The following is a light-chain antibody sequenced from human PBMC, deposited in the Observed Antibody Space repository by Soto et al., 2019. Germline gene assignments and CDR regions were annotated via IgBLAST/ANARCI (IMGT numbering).Light chain of an antibody. Sequence: DIQMTQSPSTLSASVIDRVTITCPASQNINNYLNWYQQKPGKAPRLLISAASDLQSGVPSRFSGSGAATEFTLTISNVQPEDFATYYCQQTYSSLQHFGQGTRLEIK. J-gene: IGKJ5*01. CDR2: AAS. CDR1: QNINNY. CDR3: QQTYSSLQH. V-gene: IGKV1-39*01.